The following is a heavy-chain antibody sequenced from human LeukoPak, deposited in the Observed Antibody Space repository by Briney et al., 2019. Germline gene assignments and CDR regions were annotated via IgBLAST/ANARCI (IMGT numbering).Heavy chain of an antibody. CDR2: ISTDASST. Sequence: GRSLRLSCAASGFTFSSYAMHWVRQAPGKGLVWVSRISTDASSTTYADSVKGRFTISRDNSKNTLYLQMNSLRAEDTAVYYCAKAVFLRYFDLWGRGTLVTVSS. CDR1: GFTFSSYA. D-gene: IGHD2/OR15-2a*01. V-gene: IGHV3-23*01. CDR3: AKAVFLRYFDL. J-gene: IGHJ2*01.